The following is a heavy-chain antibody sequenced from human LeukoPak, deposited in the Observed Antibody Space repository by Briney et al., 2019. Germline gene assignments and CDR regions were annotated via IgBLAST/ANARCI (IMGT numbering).Heavy chain of an antibody. D-gene: IGHD3-10*01. CDR2: IRYDAFTQ. Sequence: GGSLRLSCAASGFSFSTHGMHWVRQAPGKGLEWVAFIRYDAFTQYYVESVKGRFTISRDNANNTVILHMNNLRLEDTAVYYCTRHEEDYYGSGSYPDYWGQGTLVTVSS. CDR1: GFSFSTHG. V-gene: IGHV3-30*02. CDR3: TRHEEDYYGSGSYPDY. J-gene: IGHJ4*02.